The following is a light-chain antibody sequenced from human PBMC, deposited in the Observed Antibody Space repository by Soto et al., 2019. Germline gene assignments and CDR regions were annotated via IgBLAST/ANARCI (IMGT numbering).Light chain of an antibody. J-gene: IGKJ1*01. V-gene: IGKV1-5*03. CDR2: KAS. Sequence: XXXGDTVTITCRASQSISSWLAWYQQKPGKAPKLPIQKASSLESGVPSRFSGSRSGTEFTLTITRLQPDDFATYYCQQSRTFGQGTKVEIK. CDR1: QSISSW. CDR3: QQSRT.